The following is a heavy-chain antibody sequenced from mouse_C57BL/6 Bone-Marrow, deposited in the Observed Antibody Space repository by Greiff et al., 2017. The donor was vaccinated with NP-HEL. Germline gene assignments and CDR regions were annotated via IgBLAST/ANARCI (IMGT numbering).Heavy chain of an antibody. CDR2: INPNNGGT. CDR3: ARPYYGSYWYFDV. D-gene: IGHD1-1*01. V-gene: IGHV1-18*01. Sequence: VQLQQSGPELVKPGASVKIPCKASGYTFTDYNMDWVKQSHGKSLEWIGDINPNNGGTIYNQKFKGKATLTVDKSSSTAYMELRSLTSEDTAVYYCARPYYGSYWYFDVWGTGTTVTVSS. J-gene: IGHJ1*03. CDR1: GYTFTDYN.